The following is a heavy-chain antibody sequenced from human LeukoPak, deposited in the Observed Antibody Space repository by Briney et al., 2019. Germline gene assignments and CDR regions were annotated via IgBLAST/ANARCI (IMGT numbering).Heavy chain of an antibody. Sequence: PGRSLRLSCAASGFTFSSYGMHWVRQAPGKGLEWVAVISYDGSNKYYADSVKGRFTISRDNSKNTLNLQMNSLRAEDTAVYYCSKKGQNEDYGKPDWGQGTLVTVSS. D-gene: IGHD4-17*01. CDR2: ISYDGSNK. CDR1: GFTFSSYG. J-gene: IGHJ4*02. CDR3: SKKGQNEDYGKPD. V-gene: IGHV3-30*18.